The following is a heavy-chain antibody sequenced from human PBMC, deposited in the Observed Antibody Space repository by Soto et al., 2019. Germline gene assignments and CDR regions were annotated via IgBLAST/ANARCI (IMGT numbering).Heavy chain of an antibody. CDR1: GGSISSSSYY. V-gene: IGHV4-39*01. Sequence: SETLSLTCTVSGGSISSSSYYWGWIRQPPGKGLEWIGSIYYSGSTYYNPSLKSRVTISVDTSKNQFSLKLSSVTAADTAVYYCARHGGITIFGVVITPYYYYGMDVWGQGTTVTVSS. CDR2: IYYSGST. D-gene: IGHD3-3*01. CDR3: ARHGGITIFGVVITPYYYYGMDV. J-gene: IGHJ6*02.